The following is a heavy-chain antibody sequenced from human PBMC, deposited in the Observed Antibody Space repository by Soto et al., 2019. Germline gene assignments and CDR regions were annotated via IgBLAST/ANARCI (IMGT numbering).Heavy chain of an antibody. CDR2: IIPIFGTA. CDR3: ARGPIVVVTQNRLIPGAFDI. D-gene: IGHD2-21*02. J-gene: IGHJ3*02. CDR1: GGTFSSYA. V-gene: IGHV1-69*13. Sequence: GASVKVSCKASGGTFSSYAISWVRQAPGQGLEWMGGIIPIFGTANYAQKFQGRVTITADESTSTAYMELSSLRSEDTAVYYCARGPIVVVTQNRLIPGAFDIWGQGTMVTVSS.